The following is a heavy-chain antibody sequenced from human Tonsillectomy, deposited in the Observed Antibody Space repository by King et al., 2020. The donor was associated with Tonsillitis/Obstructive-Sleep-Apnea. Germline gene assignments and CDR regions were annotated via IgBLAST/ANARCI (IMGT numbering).Heavy chain of an antibody. Sequence: VQLQESGPGLVKPSQTLSLTCTVSGGSISSGDHYWTWIRQHPGKGLEWIGYIYYRGSTYYTPSLKSLLTISIDMSKNQFSLKLKSVTAADTAGYYCARRDGRSGYFDLWGRGPLVTVSS. V-gene: IGHV4-31*01. CDR2: IYYRGST. J-gene: IGHJ2*01. CDR1: GGSISSGDHY. CDR3: ARRDGRSGYFDL.